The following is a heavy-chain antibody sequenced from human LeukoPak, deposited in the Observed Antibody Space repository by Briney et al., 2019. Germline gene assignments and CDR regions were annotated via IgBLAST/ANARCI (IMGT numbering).Heavy chain of an antibody. V-gene: IGHV3-30*02. J-gene: IGHJ4*02. Sequence: GGSLRLSCAASGFTFSSYGMHWVRQAPGKGLEWVAFIRYDGSNKYYADSVKGRFTIFRDNAKNSLYLQMNSLRAEDTAVYYCARDREFIDYWGQGTLVTVSS. CDR3: ARDREFIDY. CDR1: GFTFSSYG. CDR2: IRYDGSNK. D-gene: IGHD3-10*01.